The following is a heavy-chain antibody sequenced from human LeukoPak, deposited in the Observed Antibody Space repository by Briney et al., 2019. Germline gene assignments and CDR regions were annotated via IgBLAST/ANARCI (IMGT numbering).Heavy chain of an antibody. Sequence: PSETLSLTCTVPGGSISSYYWSWIRQPPGKGLEWIGYIYYSGSTNYNPSLKSRVTISVDTSKNQFSLKLSSVTAADTAVYYCARRRVLDYWGQGTLVTVSS. J-gene: IGHJ4*02. CDR2: IYYSGST. D-gene: IGHD5-24*01. V-gene: IGHV4-59*01. CDR1: GGSISSYY. CDR3: ARRRVLDY.